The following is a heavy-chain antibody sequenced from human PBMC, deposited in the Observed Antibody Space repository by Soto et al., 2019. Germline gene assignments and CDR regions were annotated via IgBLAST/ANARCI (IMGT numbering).Heavy chain of an antibody. V-gene: IGHV1-18*01. CDR3: ARDPGYYDSSGYYLTVVSTPRFDY. CDR2: ISAYNGNT. Sequence: ASVKVSCKASGYTFTSYGISWVRQAPGQGLEWMGWISAYNGNTNYAQKLQGRVTMTTDTSTSTAYMELRSLRSDDTAVYYCARDPGYYDSSGYYLTVVSTPRFDYWGQGTLGTVSS. CDR1: GYTFTSYG. D-gene: IGHD3-22*01. J-gene: IGHJ4*02.